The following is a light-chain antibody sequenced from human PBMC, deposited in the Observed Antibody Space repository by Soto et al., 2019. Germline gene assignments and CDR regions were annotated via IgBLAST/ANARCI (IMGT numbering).Light chain of an antibody. J-gene: IGKJ4*01. CDR3: QQYNDWPLT. CDR1: QSVNSN. V-gene: IGKV3-15*01. CDR2: GAS. Sequence: EKVITQSPVPLSLSPGERATLSCRASQSVNSNLPWYHRKPGQAPRLLLYGASTRATGIPARFSGSASGTEFTLTISSLQSEDSEVYYCQQYNDWPLTFGGGTKVDIK.